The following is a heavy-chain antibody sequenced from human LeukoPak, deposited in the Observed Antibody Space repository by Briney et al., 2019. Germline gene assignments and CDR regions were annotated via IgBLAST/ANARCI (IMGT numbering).Heavy chain of an antibody. Sequence: PGGSLRLSCAASGFSFGTYAMSWVRQAPGKGLEWVSAISGSGGSTYYADSVKGRFTISRDNSKNTLYLQMNSLRAEDTAVYYCAKDYCSSTSCYYGYYFDYWGQGTLVTVSS. CDR1: GFSFGTYA. J-gene: IGHJ4*02. V-gene: IGHV3-23*01. D-gene: IGHD2-2*01. CDR2: ISGSGGST. CDR3: AKDYCSSTSCYYGYYFDY.